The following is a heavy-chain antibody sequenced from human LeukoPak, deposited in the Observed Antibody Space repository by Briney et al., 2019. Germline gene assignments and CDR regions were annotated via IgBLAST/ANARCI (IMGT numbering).Heavy chain of an antibody. J-gene: IGHJ5*02. CDR1: GFTFSSYW. V-gene: IGHV3-74*01. Sequence: QTGGSLRLSCAASGFTFSSYWMHWVRRAPGKGLVWVSRINSDGSSTSYADSVKGRFTIYRDNAKNTLYLQMNSLRAEDTAVYYCAKGTGRSTLNWFAPWGQGTLVTVSS. D-gene: IGHD1-14*01. CDR3: AKGTGRSTLNWFAP. CDR2: INSDGSST.